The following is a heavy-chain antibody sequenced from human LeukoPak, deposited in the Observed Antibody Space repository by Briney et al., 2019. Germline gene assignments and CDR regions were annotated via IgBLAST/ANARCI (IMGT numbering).Heavy chain of an antibody. J-gene: IGHJ4*02. CDR2: IYSNGET. CDR1: GASIINYY. V-gene: IGHV4-59*01. D-gene: IGHD2-21*02. Sequence: SETLSLTCTVSGASIINYYWSWIRQPPGKGLEWIAYIYSNGETNYDPSLKSRVTTSLDTSKKQLSLKVRSVTAADTAVYYCARPGRRDYYFDYWGQGTLVTVSS. CDR3: ARPGRRDYYFDY.